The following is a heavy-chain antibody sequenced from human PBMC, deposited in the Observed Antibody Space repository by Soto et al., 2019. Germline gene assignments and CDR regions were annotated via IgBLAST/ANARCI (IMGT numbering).Heavy chain of an antibody. D-gene: IGHD3-22*01. J-gene: IGHJ4*02. CDR1: GGSISSGDYY. V-gene: IGHV4-31*03. CDR3: ARLSSIDSSGYYLDY. CDR2: IYYSGST. Sequence: SETLSLTCTVSGGSISSGDYYWSWIRQHPGKGLEWIGYIYYSGSTHYSSSLKSRVTMSIDTSKNQFPLKLTSVTAADTAVYYCARLSSIDSSGYYLDYWGQGTLVTVS.